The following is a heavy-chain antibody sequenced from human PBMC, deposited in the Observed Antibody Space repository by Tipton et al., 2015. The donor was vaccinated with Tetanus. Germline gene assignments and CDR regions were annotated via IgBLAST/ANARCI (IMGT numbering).Heavy chain of an antibody. CDR1: GGSISSSSYY. CDR2: MSYSGRT. Sequence: TLSLTCTVSGGSISSSSYYWGWTRQPPGKGLEWIGSMSYSGRTYYNPSLKSRVTISVDTSKNQFSLNLSSVTAADTAVYYCARLILGRSKEVAGIRYYYYYGLDVWGQGTTVTVTS. J-gene: IGHJ6*02. V-gene: IGHV4-39*01. CDR3: ARLILGRSKEVAGIRYYYYYGLDV. D-gene: IGHD6-19*01.